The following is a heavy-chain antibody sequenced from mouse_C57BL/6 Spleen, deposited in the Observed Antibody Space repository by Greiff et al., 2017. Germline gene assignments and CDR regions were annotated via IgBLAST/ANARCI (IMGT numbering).Heavy chain of an antibody. V-gene: IGHV1-82*01. D-gene: IGHD1-1*01. CDR3: AREDYYGSSNY. J-gene: IGHJ2*01. CDR2: IYPGDGDT. Sequence: QVQLQQSGPELVKPGASVKISCKASGYAFSSSWMNWVKQRPGKGLEWMGRIYPGDGDTNYNGKFKGKATLTADKSSSTAYMQLSSRTSEDSAVYFCAREDYYGSSNYWGQGTTLTVAS. CDR1: GYAFSSSW.